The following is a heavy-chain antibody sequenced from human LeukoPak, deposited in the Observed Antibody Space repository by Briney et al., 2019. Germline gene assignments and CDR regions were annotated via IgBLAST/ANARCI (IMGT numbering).Heavy chain of an antibody. J-gene: IGHJ3*02. V-gene: IGHV4-30-2*01. CDR2: IYHSGST. CDR3: ARAPAEAKRAFDI. Sequence: SQTLSLTCAVSGGSISSGGYSWSWIRQPPGKGLEWIGYIYHSGSTYYNPSLKSRVTISVDRSKNQFSLKLSSVTAADTAVYYCARAPAEAKRAFDIWGQGTMVTVPS. CDR1: GGSISSGGYS. D-gene: IGHD5-24*01.